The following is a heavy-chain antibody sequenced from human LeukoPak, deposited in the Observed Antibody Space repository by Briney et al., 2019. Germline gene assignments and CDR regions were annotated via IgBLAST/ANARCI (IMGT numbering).Heavy chain of an antibody. Sequence: SETLSLTCTVSGGSISSYYWSWIRQPPGKGLEWIGYIYYSGSTNYNPSLKSRVTISVDTSKNQFSLKLSSVTAADTALYYCARVAAGMAAIGLFDYWGQGTLVTVSS. CDR2: IYYSGST. CDR3: ARVAAGMAAIGLFDY. CDR1: GGSISSYY. D-gene: IGHD6-13*01. J-gene: IGHJ4*02. V-gene: IGHV4-59*12.